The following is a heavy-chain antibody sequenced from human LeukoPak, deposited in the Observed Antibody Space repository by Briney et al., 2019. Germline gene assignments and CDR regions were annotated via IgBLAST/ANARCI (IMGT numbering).Heavy chain of an antibody. D-gene: IGHD1-7*01. J-gene: IGHJ4*02. Sequence: GESLKISCKGSGYSFTSYWVGWVRQMPGKGLEWMGIIYPSDSDTRYSPSFQGQVTISADKSIGTAYLQWSSLKASDTAMYYCTRHMNGNYGLHWGQGTLVTVSS. V-gene: IGHV5-51*01. CDR3: TRHMNGNYGLH. CDR2: IYPSDSDT. CDR1: GYSFTSYW.